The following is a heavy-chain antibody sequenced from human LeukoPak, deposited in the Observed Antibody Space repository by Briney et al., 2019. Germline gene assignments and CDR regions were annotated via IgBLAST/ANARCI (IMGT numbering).Heavy chain of an antibody. CDR3: AREYDYGSLGFDY. V-gene: IGHV3-21*01. CDR1: GFTFSHYA. J-gene: IGHJ4*02. D-gene: IGHD4/OR15-4a*01. CDR2: ISGSGSYI. Sequence: PGGSLRLSCAASGFTFSHYAMHWVRQAPGKGLEWVSSISGSGSYIYYADSVKGRFTISRDNAKSSLSLQVNSLRAEDTAVYYCAREYDYGSLGFDYWGQGTQVSVSS.